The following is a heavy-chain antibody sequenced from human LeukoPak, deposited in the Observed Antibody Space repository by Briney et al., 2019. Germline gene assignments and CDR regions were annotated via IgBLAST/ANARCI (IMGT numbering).Heavy chain of an antibody. Sequence: PRGSLSLSCAASGFTFSSYSMAWVRQAPGKGLEWVSSISSSSGFIYYADSVKGRFTISRDNAKNSLYLQMNSLRAEDTAVYFCARVSSITGTDDYWGQGTLVTVSS. D-gene: IGHD1-20*01. CDR3: ARVSSITGTDDY. V-gene: IGHV3-21*01. CDR2: ISSSSGFI. CDR1: GFTFSSYS. J-gene: IGHJ4*02.